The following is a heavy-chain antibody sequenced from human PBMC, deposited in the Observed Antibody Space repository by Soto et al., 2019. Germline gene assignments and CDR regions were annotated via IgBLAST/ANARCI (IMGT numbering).Heavy chain of an antibody. CDR2: ISAYNGNT. V-gene: IGHV1-18*01. CDR3: ARARRDQLLLNNWFDP. CDR1: GYTFTNYG. J-gene: IGHJ5*02. Sequence: QVQLVQSGAEVKKPGASVKVSCKASGYTFTNYGISWVRQAPGQGLEWMGWISAYNGNTKYAQKLQGRVTMTTDTSTSTAYVELRSLRSDDTAVYYCARARRDQLLLNNWFDPWGQGTLVTVSS. D-gene: IGHD2-15*01.